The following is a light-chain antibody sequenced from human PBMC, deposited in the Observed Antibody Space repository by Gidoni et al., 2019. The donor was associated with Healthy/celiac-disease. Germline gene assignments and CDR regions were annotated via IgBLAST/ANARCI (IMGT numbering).Light chain of an antibody. CDR1: QSVSSSY. Sequence: ELVLTPSPGTLSLSPGERATLSCRASQSVSSSYLAWYQQKPGQAPRLLIYGASSRATGIPDRFSGSGSGTDFTLTISRLEPEDFAVYYCQQYGSSTGYTFGQGTKLEIK. CDR2: GAS. J-gene: IGKJ2*01. CDR3: QQYGSSTGYT. V-gene: IGKV3-20*01.